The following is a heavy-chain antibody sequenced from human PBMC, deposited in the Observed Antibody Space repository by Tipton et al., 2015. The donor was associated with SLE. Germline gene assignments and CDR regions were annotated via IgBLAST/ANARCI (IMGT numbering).Heavy chain of an antibody. CDR2: TYYSGSP. J-gene: IGHJ4*02. Sequence: TLSLTCNVSGGSISSGGYYWGWIRQHPGKGLEWIGYTYYSGSPYYNPSLKSRVTISLDMSKNQFSLRLSSVTAADTAVYYCATELFRGYTSGWGPDYWGQGTLVTVSS. CDR1: GGSISSGGYY. V-gene: IGHV4-31*03. CDR3: ATELFRGYTSGWGPDY. D-gene: IGHD6-19*01.